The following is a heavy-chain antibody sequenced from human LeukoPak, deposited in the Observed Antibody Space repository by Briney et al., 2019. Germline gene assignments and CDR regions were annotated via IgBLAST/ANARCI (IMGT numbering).Heavy chain of an antibody. CDR1: GGSFSGYY. CDR3: ARVRYGSGSYSSWFDP. Sequence: SETLSLTCAVYGGSFSGYYWSWIRQPPGKGLEWIGEINHSGSTNYNPSLKSRVTISVDRSKNQFSLKLSSVTAADTAVYYCARVRYGSGSYSSWFDPWGQGTLATVSS. D-gene: IGHD3-10*01. CDR2: INHSGST. J-gene: IGHJ5*02. V-gene: IGHV4-34*01.